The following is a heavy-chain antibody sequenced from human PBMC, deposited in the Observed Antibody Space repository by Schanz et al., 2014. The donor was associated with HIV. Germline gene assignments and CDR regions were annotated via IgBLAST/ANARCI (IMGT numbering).Heavy chain of an antibody. J-gene: IGHJ4*02. CDR3: ARGLPGLDY. V-gene: IGHV3-30*14. CDR1: GFIFGGYA. D-gene: IGHD2-2*01. CDR2: ISHDGSNK. Sequence: QVQLVESGGGVVQPGRSLRLSCAASGFIFGGYAMHWVRQAPGRGLEWVALISHDGSNKYYAASVKGRFTISRDNSKNTVYLQINSLSLDDTAIYYCARGLPGLDYWGQGVLVTVSS.